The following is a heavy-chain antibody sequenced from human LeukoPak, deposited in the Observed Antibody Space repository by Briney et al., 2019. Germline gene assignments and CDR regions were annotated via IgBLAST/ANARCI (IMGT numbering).Heavy chain of an antibody. J-gene: IGHJ4*02. CDR1: GGSFSGYY. V-gene: IGHV4-34*01. D-gene: IGHD4-23*01. CDR3: GSGGGADRFDY. Sequence: SESPSLTCAVYGGSFSGYYWSWIRQPPGKGLEWIGEINHSASTNYNPSLKSRVTISVDTSKNQFSLKLSSVTAADPAVYYCGSGGGADRFDYWGQGTVVTVSS. CDR2: INHSAST.